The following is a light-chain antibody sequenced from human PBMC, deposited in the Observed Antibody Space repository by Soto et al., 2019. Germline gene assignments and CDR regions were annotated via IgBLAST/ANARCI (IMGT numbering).Light chain of an antibody. CDR2: GAS. Sequence: EIVLTQSPGTLSLSPGERATPSCRASQSVSFTYLAWYQQKPGQPPRLLIYGASSRATGIPDRFSGSGSGTDLTLTISRLEPEDFAVYYCQQYGSSPETFGQGTKVEIK. J-gene: IGKJ1*01. CDR1: QSVSFTY. CDR3: QQYGSSPET. V-gene: IGKV3-20*01.